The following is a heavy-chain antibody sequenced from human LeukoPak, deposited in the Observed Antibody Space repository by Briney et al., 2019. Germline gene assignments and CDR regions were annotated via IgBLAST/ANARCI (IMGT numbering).Heavy chain of an antibody. CDR1: GFPLSSYS. CDR3: ARDGEGDWENYYYYYMDV. J-gene: IGHJ6*03. Sequence: WGALRLSFAASGFPLSSYSMKWVRQAPGRGLEWVSSLSNTSSYIYYADSLKGRFTISRDNAKNSLYLQMSSLRAEDTAVYYCARDGEGDWENYYYYYMDVWGKGTTVTVSS. D-gene: IGHD1-26*01. CDR2: LSNTSSYI. V-gene: IGHV3-21*01.